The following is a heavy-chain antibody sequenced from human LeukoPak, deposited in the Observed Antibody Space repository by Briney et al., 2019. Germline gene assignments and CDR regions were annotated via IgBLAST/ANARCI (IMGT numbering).Heavy chain of an antibody. Sequence: ASVKVSCKASGYTFTSYGISWVRQAPGQGLEWMGWISAYNGNTNYAQKLQGRVTMTRDTSTSTVYMELSSLRSEDTAVYYCARRYSYGPLDYWGQGTLVTVSS. D-gene: IGHD5-18*01. J-gene: IGHJ4*02. CDR2: ISAYNGNT. CDR3: ARRYSYGPLDY. V-gene: IGHV1-18*01. CDR1: GYTFTSYG.